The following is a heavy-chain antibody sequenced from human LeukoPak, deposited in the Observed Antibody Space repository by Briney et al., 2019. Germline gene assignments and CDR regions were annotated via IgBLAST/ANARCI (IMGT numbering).Heavy chain of an antibody. D-gene: IGHD6-19*01. CDR1: GYTFDRSW. J-gene: IGHJ6*03. CDR2: VYPRDSDT. CDR3: VRQIAVAGRTTSEYWYYIDV. V-gene: IGHV5-51*01. Sequence: GESLKISCQASGYTFDRSWIGWVRQMPGKGFQWLGIVYPRDSDTRYSPSVQGHVTITADTSIDTAYLQWRSLRASDTANYFCVRQIAVAGRTTSEYWYYIDVWAKGTALTVSS.